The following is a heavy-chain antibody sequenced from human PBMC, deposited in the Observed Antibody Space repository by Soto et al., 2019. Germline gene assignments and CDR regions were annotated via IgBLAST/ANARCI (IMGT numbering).Heavy chain of an antibody. CDR3: ARGPRRPVTYYYDSSGYFY. CDR2: INHSGST. Sequence: QVQLQQWGAGLLKPSETLSLTCAVYGGSFSGYYWSWIRQPPGKGLEWIGEINHSGSTNYNPSLKSRLTIAVDTSKNQFSLNLSSVTAADTAVYYCARGPRRPVTYYYDSSGYFYWGQGTLVTVSS. J-gene: IGHJ4*02. D-gene: IGHD3-22*01. V-gene: IGHV4-34*01. CDR1: GGSFSGYY.